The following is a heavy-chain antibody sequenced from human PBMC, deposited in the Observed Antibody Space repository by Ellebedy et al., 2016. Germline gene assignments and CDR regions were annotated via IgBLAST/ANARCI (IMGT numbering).Heavy chain of an antibody. Sequence: SETLSLXXTVSGGSVDTYYWTWIRQSPGRGLEWIGYVFYGGSTKYNPSLRSRVTISLDTSKNQFSLKVTSVAAADTAVYYCVRDVSLYSRSPSFDFWGQGTLVTVSS. V-gene: IGHV4-59*02. J-gene: IGHJ4*02. CDR1: GGSVDTYY. D-gene: IGHD6-13*01. CDR2: VFYGGST. CDR3: VRDVSLYSRSPSFDF.